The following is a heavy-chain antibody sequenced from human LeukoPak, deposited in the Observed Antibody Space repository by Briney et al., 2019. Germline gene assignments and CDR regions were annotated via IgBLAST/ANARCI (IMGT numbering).Heavy chain of an antibody. CDR2: INPGNSDT. Sequence: GESLKISCKGSGYSFTSYWIAWVRQMPGKGLEWMGVINPGNSDTRYSPSFQGQVTISADKSISTAYLQWSSLKASDTAMYYCARHRGSGYYDYWGQGTLVTVSS. J-gene: IGHJ4*02. D-gene: IGHD3-22*01. CDR1: GYSFTSYW. CDR3: ARHRGSGYYDY. V-gene: IGHV5-51*01.